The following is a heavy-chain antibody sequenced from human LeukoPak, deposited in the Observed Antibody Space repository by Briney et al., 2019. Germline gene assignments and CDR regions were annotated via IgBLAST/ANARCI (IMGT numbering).Heavy chain of an antibody. V-gene: IGHV1-2*02. J-gene: IGHJ4*02. D-gene: IGHD2-2*01. CDR3: ARANFLYCSSTTCLFDY. CDR1: GYTFTDYY. CDR2: INPNSGDT. Sequence: SVKVSCKASGYTFTDYYLHWVRQAPGQGFEWMGWINPNSGDTNYAQKFQGRVTMTRDTSISIAHMEMSRLRSDDTAVYYCARANFLYCSSTTCLFDYWGQGTLVTVSS.